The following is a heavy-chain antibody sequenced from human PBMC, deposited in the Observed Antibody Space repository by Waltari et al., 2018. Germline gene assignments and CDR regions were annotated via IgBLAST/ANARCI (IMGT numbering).Heavy chain of an antibody. V-gene: IGHV4-59*08. CDR3: ARQIRGMATMTGAFDI. Sequence: QVQLQESGPGLVKPSETLSLTCTVSGGSISSYYWSWIRQPPGKGLEWIGYIYYSGSTNYNPPRKSRVTISVDTSKNQFSLKLSSVTAADTAVYYCARQIRGMATMTGAFDIWGQGTMVTVSS. CDR1: GGSISSYY. CDR2: IYYSGST. J-gene: IGHJ3*02. D-gene: IGHD5-12*01.